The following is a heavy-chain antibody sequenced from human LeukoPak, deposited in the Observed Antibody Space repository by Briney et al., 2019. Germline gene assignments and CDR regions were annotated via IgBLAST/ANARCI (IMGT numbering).Heavy chain of an antibody. CDR3: AKPTYYYDSSGYFAYFSYFDY. CDR1: GGSIRNSSFY. V-gene: IGHV3-23*01. D-gene: IGHD3-22*01. J-gene: IGHJ4*02. Sequence: PSETLSLTCAVSGGSIRNSSFYWGWIRQPPGKGLEWVSAISRSGGSTYYADSVKGRFTISRDNSKDTLYLQMNSLRAEDTAMYYCAKPTYYYDSSGYFAYFSYFDYWGQGTLVTVSS. CDR2: ISRSGGST.